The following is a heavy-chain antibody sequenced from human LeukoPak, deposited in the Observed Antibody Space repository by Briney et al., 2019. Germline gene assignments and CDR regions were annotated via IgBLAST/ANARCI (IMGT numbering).Heavy chain of an antibody. CDR3: ARALVAATSRFDY. D-gene: IGHD2-15*01. CDR1: GGTFSSYA. V-gene: IGHV1-69*06. J-gene: IGHJ4*02. CDR2: IIPIFGTA. Sequence: SVKVSCKASGGTFSSYAISWVRQAPGQGLEWMGGIIPIFGTANYAQKFQGRVTITADKSTSTAYMELSSLRSEDTAVYYCARALVAATSRFDYWGQGTQVTVSS.